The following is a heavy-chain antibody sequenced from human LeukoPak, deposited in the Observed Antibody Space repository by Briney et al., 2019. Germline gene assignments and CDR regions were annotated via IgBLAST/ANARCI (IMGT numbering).Heavy chain of an antibody. CDR2: ISSSSNYI. Sequence: PGGPLRLSCVTSGFTFSAYNMNWVRQAPGKGLEWVSCISSSSNYIYYADSVKGRFTISRDNAKNSLYLQMNSLRAEDTAVYYCARDEGVSFDYWGQGTLVTVSS. J-gene: IGHJ4*02. V-gene: IGHV3-21*01. CDR1: GFTFSAYN. CDR3: ARDEGVSFDY.